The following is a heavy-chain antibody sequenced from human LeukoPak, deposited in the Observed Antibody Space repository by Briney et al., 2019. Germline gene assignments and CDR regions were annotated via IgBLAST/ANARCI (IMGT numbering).Heavy chain of an antibody. CDR2: INSDGSST. CDR1: GFTFSSYW. V-gene: IGHV3-74*01. CDR3: ARVSVLRYFDWLFLFDY. D-gene: IGHD3-9*01. Sequence: PGGSLRLSCAASGFTFSSYWMHWVRQAPGKGLVWVSRINSDGSSTSYADSVKGRFTISRDNAKNTLYLQLNSLRAEDTAVYYCARVSVLRYFDWLFLFDYWGQGTLVTVSS. J-gene: IGHJ4*02.